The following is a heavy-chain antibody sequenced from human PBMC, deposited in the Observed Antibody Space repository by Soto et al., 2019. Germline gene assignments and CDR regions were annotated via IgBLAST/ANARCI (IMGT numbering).Heavy chain of an antibody. J-gene: IGHJ4*02. CDR2: ISAYNGDT. Sequence: GASVKVSCKASNYTFTSYDISWVRQAPGQGLEWMGWISAYNGDTNYAQRLQGRITMTTDTSISTAYMELSSLRSEDTAVYYCARGPERSGSYKDYWGQGTLVTVSS. CDR1: NYTFTSYD. CDR3: ARGPERSGSYKDY. V-gene: IGHV1-18*01. D-gene: IGHD1-26*01.